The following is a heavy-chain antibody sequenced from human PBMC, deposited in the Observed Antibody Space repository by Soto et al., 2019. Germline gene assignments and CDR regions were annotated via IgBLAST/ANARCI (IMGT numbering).Heavy chain of an antibody. V-gene: IGHV3-23*01. CDR3: AKGGFCSCSSCYRFYYYVGMDV. D-gene: IGHD2-2*03. J-gene: IGHJ6*01. CDR2: ITGSGDSI. CDR1: GFTFSSNA. Sequence: PGGSLRLSCAASGFTFSSNAMSWVRQAPGRGLEWVSSITGSGDSIKYADSVKGRFTISRDNSRNTLFLQMNSLRAEDAAIYYSAKGGFCSCSSCYRFYYYVGMDVWGQGTTVNGPS.